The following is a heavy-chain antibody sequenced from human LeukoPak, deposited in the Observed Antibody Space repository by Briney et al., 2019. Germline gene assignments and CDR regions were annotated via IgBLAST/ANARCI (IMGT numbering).Heavy chain of an antibody. CDR3: ARTSFDILTGYYSGGGPFDS. J-gene: IGHJ4*02. V-gene: IGHV4-39*07. Sequence: TTSETLSLTCTVSGGSISSSSYYWGWIRQPPGKGLEWTGSIYYSGSTYYNPSLKSRVTISVDTSKNQFSLKLSSVTAADTAVYYCARTSFDILTGYYSGGGPFDSWGQGTLVTVSS. CDR2: IYYSGST. D-gene: IGHD3-9*01. CDR1: GGSISSSSYY.